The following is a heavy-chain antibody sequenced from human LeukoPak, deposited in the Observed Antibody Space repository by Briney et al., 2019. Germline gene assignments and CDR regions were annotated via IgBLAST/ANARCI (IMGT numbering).Heavy chain of an antibody. CDR2: IYTSGST. J-gene: IGHJ4*02. CDR1: GGSISSYY. Sequence: SETLSLTCTVSGGSISSYYWSWIRQPPGKGLEWIGYIYTSGSTNYNPSLKSRVTISVDTSKNLFSLKLSSVTAADTAVYYCATNDIWEQYFDYWGQGTLVTVSS. V-gene: IGHV4-4*09. CDR3: ATNDIWEQYFDY. D-gene: IGHD3-9*01.